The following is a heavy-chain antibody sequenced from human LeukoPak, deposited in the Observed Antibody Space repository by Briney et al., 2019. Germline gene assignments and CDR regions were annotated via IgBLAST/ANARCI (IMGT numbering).Heavy chain of an antibody. CDR3: ARDHGFYTSWRDY. CDR2: IIPIFGTA. J-gene: IGHJ4*02. V-gene: IGHV1-69*13. D-gene: IGHD2-2*02. Sequence: SVKVSCKAYGGTFSSYEISWVRQAPGQGLEWMGGIIPIFGTANYAPKFQGRVTITADESTSTAYMEMSSLRSEDTAVYYCARDHGFYTSWRDYWGQGTLVIVSS. CDR1: GGTFSSYE.